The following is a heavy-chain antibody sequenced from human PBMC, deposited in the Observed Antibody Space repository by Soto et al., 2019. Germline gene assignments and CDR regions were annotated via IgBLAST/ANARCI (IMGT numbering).Heavy chain of an antibody. CDR2: IYYSGST. D-gene: IGHD3-22*01. V-gene: IGHV4-59*01. CDR1: GGSISSYY. Sequence: SKTLSLTCTVSGGSISSYYWSWIRQPPGKGLEWIGYIYYSGSTNYNPSLKSRVTISVDTSKNQFSLKLSSVTAADTAVYYCASSTPRYYYDSSGYYLGFDDSGQGTLVTVSS. CDR3: ASSTPRYYYDSSGYYLGFDD. J-gene: IGHJ4*02.